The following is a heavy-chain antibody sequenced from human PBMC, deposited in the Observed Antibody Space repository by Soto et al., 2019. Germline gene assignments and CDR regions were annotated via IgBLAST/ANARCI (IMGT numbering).Heavy chain of an antibody. Sequence: QVQLQESGPGLVKPSQTLSLTCTVSGGSISSGDYYWSWIRQPPGKGLEWIGYIYYSGSTYYNPSLKTRVTIAVYTSKNQFSLKLSSVTAADTAVYYCATCSTATGNWFDPWGQGTLVTVSS. CDR3: ATCSTATGNWFDP. J-gene: IGHJ5*02. V-gene: IGHV4-30-4*01. D-gene: IGHD3-10*02. CDR1: GGSISSGDYY. CDR2: IYYSGST.